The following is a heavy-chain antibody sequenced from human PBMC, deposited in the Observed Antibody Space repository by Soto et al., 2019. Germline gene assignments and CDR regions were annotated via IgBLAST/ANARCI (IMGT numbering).Heavy chain of an antibody. V-gene: IGHV3-30-3*01. Sequence: GGSLRLSCAASGFTFSTYTIHWVRQAPGKGLEWVALISYDGSNKYYADSVKGRFTISRDNSKNTLYLQMNSPRAGDTAVYFCARGSQYYYDGSGPLDCWGQGTLVTVSS. CDR2: ISYDGSNK. D-gene: IGHD3-22*01. J-gene: IGHJ4*02. CDR3: ARGSQYYYDGSGPLDC. CDR1: GFTFSTYT.